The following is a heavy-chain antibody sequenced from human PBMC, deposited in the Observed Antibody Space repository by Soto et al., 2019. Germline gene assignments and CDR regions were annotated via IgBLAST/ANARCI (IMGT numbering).Heavy chain of an antibody. D-gene: IGHD6-19*01. J-gene: IGHJ4*02. CDR1: GFTFSTSA. Sequence: ASVKVSCKTSGFTFSTSAVQWVRQARGQRLEWIGWIVVGSGKTNYAQKFQDRVAITRDTSTGTSYLEMTGLTSADTAAYYCAADTLQKAVWGQGTLVTVSS. CDR3: AADTLQKAV. V-gene: IGHV1-58*01. CDR2: IVVGSGKT.